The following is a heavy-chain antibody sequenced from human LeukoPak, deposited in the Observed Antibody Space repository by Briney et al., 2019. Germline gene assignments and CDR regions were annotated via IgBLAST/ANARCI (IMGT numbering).Heavy chain of an antibody. J-gene: IGHJ4*02. V-gene: IGHV3-7*01. CDR3: ARNYFDY. CDR2: IKEDGSEK. CDR1: GFTFSSYW. Sequence: PGGSLRLSCAASGFTFSSYWMTWVRLAPGKGLEWVANIKEDGSEKYYLDSVKGRFTISRDNAKNLLYLQMNSLRAEDTAVYYCARNYFDYWGQGTLVTVSS.